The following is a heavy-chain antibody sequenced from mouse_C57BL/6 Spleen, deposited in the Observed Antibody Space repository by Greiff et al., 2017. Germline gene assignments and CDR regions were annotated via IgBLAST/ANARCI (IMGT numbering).Heavy chain of an antibody. D-gene: IGHD2-2*01. J-gene: IGHJ4*01. Sequence: VQLQQPGAELVKPGASVKMSCKASGYTFTSYWITWVKQRPGQGLAWIGDIYPGSGSTNYNEKFKSKATLTVDTSSSTAYMQLSSLTSEDSAVYYCARGGYEDYAMDYWGQGTSVTVSS. CDR2: IYPGSGST. V-gene: IGHV1-55*01. CDR1: GYTFTSYW. CDR3: ARGGYEDYAMDY.